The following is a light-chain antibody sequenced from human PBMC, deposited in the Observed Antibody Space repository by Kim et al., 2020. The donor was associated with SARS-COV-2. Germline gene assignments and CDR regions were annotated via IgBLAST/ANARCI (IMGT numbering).Light chain of an antibody. Sequence: QPVLTQSSSASASLGSSVKLTCTLSSGHSSYIIAWHQQQPGKAPRYLMKLEGSGSYNKGSGVPDRFSGSSSGADRYLTISNLQSEDEADYYCETWDSNTHVFGSGTKVTV. V-gene: IGLV4-60*03. J-gene: IGLJ6*01. CDR1: SGHSSYI. CDR3: ETWDSNTHV. CDR2: LEGSGSY.